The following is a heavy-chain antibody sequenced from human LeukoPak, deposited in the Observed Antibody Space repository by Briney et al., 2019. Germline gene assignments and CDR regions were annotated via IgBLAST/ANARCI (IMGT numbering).Heavy chain of an antibody. Sequence: GGSLRLSCAAPGFTFSSYWMTWVRQAPGKGLEWVANIKQDGSEKYYVDSVGGRFTISRDNAQNSLSLQMNILRPQDTAVYYCARAYCRSTNCCYPSWGQGTLVTVSS. CDR2: IKQDGSEK. CDR1: GFTFSSYW. V-gene: IGHV3-7*01. J-gene: IGHJ5*02. D-gene: IGHD2-2*01. CDR3: ARAYCRSTNCCYPS.